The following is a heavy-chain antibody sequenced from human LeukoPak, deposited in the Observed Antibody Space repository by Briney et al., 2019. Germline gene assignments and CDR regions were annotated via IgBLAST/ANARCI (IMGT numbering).Heavy chain of an antibody. D-gene: IGHD5-18*01. CDR2: INHSGST. V-gene: IGHV4-34*01. CDR1: GGSFSGYY. J-gene: IGHJ6*02. CDR3: ARVRLHSHGYQGYYYYYGMDV. Sequence: SETLSLTCAVYGGSFSGYYWSWIRQPPGKGLEWIGEINHSGSTNYNPSLKSRVTISVDTSKNQFSLKLSSVTAADTAVYYFARVRLHSHGYQGYYYYYGMDVWGQGTTVTVSS.